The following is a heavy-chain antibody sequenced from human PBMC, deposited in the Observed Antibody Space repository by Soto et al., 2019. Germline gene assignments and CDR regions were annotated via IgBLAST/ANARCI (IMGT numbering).Heavy chain of an antibody. V-gene: IGHV4-59*01. Sequence: SETLSLTCTVPGGSISSYYWSWIRQPPGKGLEWIGYIYYSGSTNYNPSLKSRVTISVDTSKNQFSLKLSSVTAADTAVYYCASTYDIVATHYYYYGMDVWGQGTTVTVSS. CDR1: GGSISSYY. D-gene: IGHD5-12*01. CDR3: ASTYDIVATHYYYYGMDV. CDR2: IYYSGST. J-gene: IGHJ6*02.